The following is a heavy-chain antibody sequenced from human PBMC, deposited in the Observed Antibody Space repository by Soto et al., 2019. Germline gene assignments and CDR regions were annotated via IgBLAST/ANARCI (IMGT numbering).Heavy chain of an antibody. V-gene: IGHV3-33*01. D-gene: IGHD1-26*01. J-gene: IGHJ4*02. Sequence: GGSLRLSCAASGFTFSSYGMHWVRQAPGKGLEWVAFICYDGSNKYYAYSVKVRFTIYRDNSKKTLYLQMNSLRAEDTAVYYCARDTILAATAPHXWGQGTLVTVSX. CDR1: GFTFSSYG. CDR3: ARDTILAATAPHX. CDR2: ICYDGSNK.